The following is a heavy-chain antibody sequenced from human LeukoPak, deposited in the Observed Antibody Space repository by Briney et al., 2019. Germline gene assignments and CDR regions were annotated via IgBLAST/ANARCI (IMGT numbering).Heavy chain of an antibody. D-gene: IGHD3-10*01. Sequence: GGTLRLSCAASGFTLSNHGMNWVRQAPGKGLEWVSGISPSGDITYYADSVKGRFTISRDNSKNTLYLEVISPTAEDTAVYYCAKDDAWLRFGEWSQGTLVTVSS. V-gene: IGHV3-23*01. CDR2: ISPSGDIT. CDR1: GFTLSNHG. J-gene: IGHJ4*02. CDR3: AKDDAWLRFGE.